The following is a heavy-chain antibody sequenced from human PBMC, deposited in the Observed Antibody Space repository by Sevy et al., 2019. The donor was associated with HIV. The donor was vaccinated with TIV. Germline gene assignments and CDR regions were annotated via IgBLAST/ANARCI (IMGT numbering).Heavy chain of an antibody. D-gene: IGHD2-15*01. V-gene: IGHV3-23*01. Sequence: GGSLRLSCPASGFTFSNYAMSWVRQAPGKGLEWVSGISGSGGSTYYTDSVKGRFTISRDNSKNTLHLQMNSLRAEDTAVYYCAKGDIVVVVAALFDYWGQGTLVTVSS. CDR3: AKGDIVVVVAALFDY. J-gene: IGHJ4*02. CDR2: ISGSGGST. CDR1: GFTFSNYA.